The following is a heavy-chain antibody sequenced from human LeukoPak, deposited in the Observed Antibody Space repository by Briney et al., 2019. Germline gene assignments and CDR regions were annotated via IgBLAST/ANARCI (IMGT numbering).Heavy chain of an antibody. CDR2: ISGSGGRT. Sequence: PGGSLRLSCAASGFTFNNFAMSWVRQAPGKGLEWVSTISGSGGRTDYADSVKGRFTISRDNSKNTLYLQMNGLRAEDTAIYYCAMQVIIGAYNWFDSWGQGTLVTVSS. D-gene: IGHD3-16*01. J-gene: IGHJ5*01. V-gene: IGHV3-23*01. CDR3: AMQVIIGAYNWFDS. CDR1: GFTFNNFA.